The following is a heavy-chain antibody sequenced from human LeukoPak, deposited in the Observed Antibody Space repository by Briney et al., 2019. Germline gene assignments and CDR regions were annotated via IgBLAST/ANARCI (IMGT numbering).Heavy chain of an antibody. CDR2: FDPEDGET. D-gene: IGHD1-26*01. CDR1: GYTLTELS. CDR3: ATGKWELPPPFDY. V-gene: IGHV1-24*01. Sequence: ASVKVSCKVSGYTLTELSMHWVRQAPGKGLAWMGGFDPEDGETIYAQKFQGRVTMTEDTSTDTAYMELSSLRSEDTAVYYCATGKWELPPPFDYWGQGTLVTVSS. J-gene: IGHJ4*02.